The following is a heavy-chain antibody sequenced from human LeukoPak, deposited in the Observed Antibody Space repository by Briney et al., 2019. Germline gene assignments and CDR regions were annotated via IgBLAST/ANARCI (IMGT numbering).Heavy chain of an antibody. CDR3: AKDRLYCSGGSCYYGD. J-gene: IGHJ4*02. CDR1: GFTFSSYA. D-gene: IGHD2-15*01. CDR2: ISGSGGST. V-gene: IGHV3-23*01. Sequence: GGSLRLSCAASGFTFSSYAMSWVRQAPGKGLEWVSAISGSGGSTYYADSVKGRFTISRDNSKNTLYLQMNSLRAEDTAVYYCAKDRLYCSGGSCYYGDWGQGTLVTVSS.